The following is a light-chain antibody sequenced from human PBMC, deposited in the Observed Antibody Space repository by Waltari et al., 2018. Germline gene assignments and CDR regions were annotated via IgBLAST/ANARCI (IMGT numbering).Light chain of an antibody. J-gene: IGKJ2*02. CDR3: QQYATTPRT. V-gene: IGKV4-1*01. CDR2: WAS. Sequence: DIVMTQSPDSLAESLGERATINCKSSQSVLYSPNNKNYLAWFQQKPGQPPMLLIYWASTRESGVPDRFSGSGSATDFTLTISSLQAEDVAIYYCQQYATTPRTFGQGTKLEIK. CDR1: QSVLYSPNNKNY.